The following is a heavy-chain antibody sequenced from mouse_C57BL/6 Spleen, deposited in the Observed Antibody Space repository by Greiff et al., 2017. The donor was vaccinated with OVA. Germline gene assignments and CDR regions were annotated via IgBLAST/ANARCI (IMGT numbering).Heavy chain of an antibody. CDR1: GFSLTSYG. CDR2: IWSGGST. CDR3: ARKRTGTDAMDY. D-gene: IGHD4-1*01. V-gene: IGHV2-2*01. J-gene: IGHJ4*01. Sequence: QVHVKQSGPGLVQPSQSLSITCTVSGFSLTSYGVHWVRQSPGKGLEWLGMIWSGGSTDYHAAFISRLSISKDNSKSQVFFKMNSLQADDTAIYYCARKRTGTDAMDYWGQGTSVTVSS.